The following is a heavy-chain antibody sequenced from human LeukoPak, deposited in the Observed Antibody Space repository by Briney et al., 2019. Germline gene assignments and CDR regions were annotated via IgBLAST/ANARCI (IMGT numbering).Heavy chain of an antibody. CDR3: ARPIDSMSGRYLDL. Sequence: GGSLRLSCAASGFTVSSNYMSWVRQAPGKGLEWVSVFYNGHTTYYADSVRGRFTISRDNSKNTVFLEMNSLRAEDTAVYYRARPIDSMSGRYLDLWGRGTLVTVSS. CDR1: GFTVSSNY. D-gene: IGHD1-26*01. V-gene: IGHV3-66*04. CDR2: FYNGHTT. J-gene: IGHJ2*01.